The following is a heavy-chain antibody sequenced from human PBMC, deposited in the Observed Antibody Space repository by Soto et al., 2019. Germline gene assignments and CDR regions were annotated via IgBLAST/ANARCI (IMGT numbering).Heavy chain of an antibody. D-gene: IGHD6-19*01. CDR3: ARKPGIAVAGLRSYYFDY. J-gene: IGHJ4*02. V-gene: IGHV1-69*13. CDR2: IIPIFGTA. CDR1: GGTFSSYA. Sequence: GASVKVSCKSSGGTFSSYAISWVRQAPGQGLEWMGGIIPIFGTANYAQKFQGRVTITADESTSTAYMELSSLRSEDTAAYYCARKPGIAVAGLRSYYFDYWGQGTLVTVSS.